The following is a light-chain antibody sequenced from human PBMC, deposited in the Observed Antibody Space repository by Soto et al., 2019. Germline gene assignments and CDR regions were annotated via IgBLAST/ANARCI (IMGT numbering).Light chain of an antibody. Sequence: EIALTQSPGTLSLSPGERATLSCGASQSVSRSYLALYQQKPGQAPRLPIHGASSRATGIPDRISGSGSGTEFILPISRVETADFAVYYCQQFGTSPLVTFGPGTKVDIK. CDR3: QQFGTSPLVT. CDR2: GAS. V-gene: IGKV3-20*01. CDR1: QSVSRSY. J-gene: IGKJ3*01.